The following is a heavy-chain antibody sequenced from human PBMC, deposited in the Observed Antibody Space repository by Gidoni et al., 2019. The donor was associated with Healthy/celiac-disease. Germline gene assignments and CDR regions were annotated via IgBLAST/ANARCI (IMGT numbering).Heavy chain of an antibody. V-gene: IGHV1-69*01. CDR1: GGTFSRYA. CDR3: AREGLLWFGELTRSGYFDY. Sequence: QVQLVQSGAEVKKPGSSVKVSCKASGGTFSRYAIRWVRQAPGQGLEWMGGIIPIFGTANYAQKFQGRVTITADESTSTAYMELSSLRSEDTAVYYCAREGLLWFGELTRSGYFDYWGQGTLVTVSS. CDR2: IIPIFGTA. J-gene: IGHJ4*02. D-gene: IGHD3-10*01.